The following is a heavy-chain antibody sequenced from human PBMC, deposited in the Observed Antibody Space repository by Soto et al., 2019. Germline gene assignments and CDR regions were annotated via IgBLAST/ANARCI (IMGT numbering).Heavy chain of an antibody. Sequence: PGGSLSLSCAASGFSFSTFGMHWVRQAPGKGLEWVAVIWSDGSDRYYADSVKGRFTISRDNSKNTLYLQLSSLRAEDTAVYYCARVGYRSGWDVFDSWGQGTPVTVSS. V-gene: IGHV3-33*01. J-gene: IGHJ4*02. CDR2: IWSDGSDR. CDR3: ARVGYRSGWDVFDS. D-gene: IGHD6-19*01. CDR1: GFSFSTFG.